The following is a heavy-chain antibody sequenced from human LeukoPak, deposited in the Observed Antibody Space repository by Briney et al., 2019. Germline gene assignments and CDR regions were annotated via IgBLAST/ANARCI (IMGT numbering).Heavy chain of an antibody. CDR3: ARDAAIYDNSAYYYLW. D-gene: IGHD3-22*01. CDR2: ITPIFGTA. J-gene: IGHJ4*02. Sequence: SVKVSCKASGGTFSSYAISWVRQAPGQGLEWMGGITPIFGTANYAQKFQGRVTITADESSSTAYMELRRLRSEDTAVYYCARDAAIYDNSAYYYLWWGQGTLVTVSS. V-gene: IGHV1-69*01. CDR1: GGTFSSYA.